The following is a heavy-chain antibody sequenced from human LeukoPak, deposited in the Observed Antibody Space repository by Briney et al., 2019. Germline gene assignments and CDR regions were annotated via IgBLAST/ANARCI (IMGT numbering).Heavy chain of an antibody. D-gene: IGHD6-13*01. CDR3: AKSIAAAPISDY. Sequence: GGSLRLSCAAFGFTVSVNYMSWVRQAPGKGLECVSVIYSGGNTYYADSVKGRFTISRDNSKNTLYLQMNSLRAEDTAVYYCAKSIAAAPISDYWGQGTLVTVSS. V-gene: IGHV3-66*02. J-gene: IGHJ4*02. CDR2: IYSGGNT. CDR1: GFTVSVNY.